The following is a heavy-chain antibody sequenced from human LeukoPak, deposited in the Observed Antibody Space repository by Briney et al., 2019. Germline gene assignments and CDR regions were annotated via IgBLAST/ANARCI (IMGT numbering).Heavy chain of an antibody. Sequence: GGSLRLSCAASGFTFSGYAMSWVRQAPGKGLEWVSAISGSGGSTYYADSVKGRFTISRDNSKNTLYLQMNSLRAEDTAVYYCAASRVVVTNYFDYWGQGTLVTVSS. V-gene: IGHV3-23*01. CDR1: GFTFSGYA. D-gene: IGHD2-21*02. J-gene: IGHJ4*02. CDR3: AASRVVVTNYFDY. CDR2: ISGSGGST.